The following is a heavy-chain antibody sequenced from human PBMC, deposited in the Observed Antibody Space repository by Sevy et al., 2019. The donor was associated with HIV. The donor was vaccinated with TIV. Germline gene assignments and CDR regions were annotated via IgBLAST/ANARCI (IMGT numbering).Heavy chain of an antibody. J-gene: IGHJ5*02. D-gene: IGHD6-19*01. Sequence: GGSLRLSCAASGFTFSSYDMSWVRQAPGKGLEWVSAISGSGGSTYYADSVKGRFTISRDNSKNTLYLQMNSLRAEDTAVYYCAKAGGQWLPTGGFDPWGQGTLVTVSS. CDR2: ISGSGGST. V-gene: IGHV3-23*01. CDR1: GFTFSSYD. CDR3: AKAGGQWLPTGGFDP.